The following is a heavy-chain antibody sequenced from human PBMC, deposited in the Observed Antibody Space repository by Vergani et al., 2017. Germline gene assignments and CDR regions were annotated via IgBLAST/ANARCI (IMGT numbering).Heavy chain of an antibody. Sequence: QVQLVQSGAEVKTPGASVKVSCKASGYTFTSYGISWVRQAPGQGLEWIGWISAYNGNTNYAQNLQGRGTMTTDTSTSTAYMELRSLRSDDTAVYYCARDRIQLWLRVPPDYWGQGTLVTVSS. CDR1: GYTFTSYG. V-gene: IGHV1-18*01. CDR3: ARDRIQLWLRVPPDY. D-gene: IGHD5-18*01. J-gene: IGHJ4*02. CDR2: ISAYNGNT.